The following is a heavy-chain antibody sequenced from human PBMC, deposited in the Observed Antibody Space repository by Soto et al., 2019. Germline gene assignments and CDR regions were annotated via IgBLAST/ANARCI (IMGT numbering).Heavy chain of an antibody. CDR3: ARILATVTTSLVYYYYGMDV. D-gene: IGHD4-4*01. Sequence: PGESLKISCKGSGYSFTSYWIGWVRQMPGKGLEWMGIIYPGDSDTRYSPSFQGQVTISADKSISTAYLQWSSLKASDTAMYYCARILATVTTSLVYYYYGMDVWGQGTTVTVSS. CDR2: IYPGDSDT. CDR1: GYSFTSYW. J-gene: IGHJ6*02. V-gene: IGHV5-51*01.